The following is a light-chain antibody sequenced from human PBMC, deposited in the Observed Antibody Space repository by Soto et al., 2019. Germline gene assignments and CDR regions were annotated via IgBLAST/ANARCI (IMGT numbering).Light chain of an antibody. V-gene: IGKV3-11*01. CDR1: QSVSTY. J-gene: IGKJ4*01. CDR3: HQRSRWLT. Sequence: EIVLTQSPATLSLSPGERATLSCRASQSVSTYLAWYQQKPGQAPRLLIYDASNRATGIPARFSGSGSGTDFTLTISSLEPEDFAVYYCHQRSRWLTFGGGTKVAIK. CDR2: DAS.